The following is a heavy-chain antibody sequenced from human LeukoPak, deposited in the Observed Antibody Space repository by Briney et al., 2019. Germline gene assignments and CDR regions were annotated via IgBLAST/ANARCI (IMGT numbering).Heavy chain of an antibody. CDR1: GYTFTGNY. CDR3: ASVRSDYGDPYDAFDI. CDR2: INPNSGGT. D-gene: IGHD4-17*01. V-gene: IGHV1-2*02. J-gene: IGHJ3*02. Sequence: ASVKVSFKASGYTFTGNYMHWVRQAPGQGLEWMGWINPNSGGTNYAQKFQGRVTMTRDTSISIAYMDLSRLRSDDTAVYYCASVRSDYGDPYDAFDIWGQGTMVTVSS.